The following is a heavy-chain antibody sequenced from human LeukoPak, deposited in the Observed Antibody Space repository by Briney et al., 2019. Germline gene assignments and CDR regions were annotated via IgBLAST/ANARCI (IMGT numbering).Heavy chain of an antibody. D-gene: IGHD3-10*01. J-gene: IGHJ6*04. CDR2: IYHSGST. Sequence: SETLSLTCAVSGYSISSGYYWGWIRQPPGKGLEWIGSIYHSGSTYYNPSLKSRVTISVDTSKNQISLKLSSVTAADTAVYYCARASGSYGSGSYYYYGMDVWGKGTTVTVSS. CDR1: GYSISSGYY. CDR3: ARASGSYGSGSYYYYGMDV. V-gene: IGHV4-38-2*01.